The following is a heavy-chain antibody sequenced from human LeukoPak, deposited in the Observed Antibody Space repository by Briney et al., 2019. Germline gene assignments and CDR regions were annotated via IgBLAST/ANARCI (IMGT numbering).Heavy chain of an antibody. D-gene: IGHD3-9*01. Sequence: PGGSLRLSCAASEFSVGSNYMTWVRQAPGKGLEWVSLIYSGGSTYYADSVKGRFTISRDNSKNTLYLQMNSLRAEDTAVYYCAKVEDHDILTGYWDYYYYMDVWGKGTTVTISS. CDR1: EFSVGSNY. J-gene: IGHJ6*03. CDR2: IYSGGST. CDR3: AKVEDHDILTGYWDYYYYMDV. V-gene: IGHV3-66*01.